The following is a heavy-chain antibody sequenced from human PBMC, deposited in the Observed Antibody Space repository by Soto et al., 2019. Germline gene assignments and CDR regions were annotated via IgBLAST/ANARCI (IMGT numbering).Heavy chain of an antibody. CDR1: GGSISSSSYY. Sequence: SETLSLTCTVSGGSISSSSYYWGWIRQPPGKGLEWIGSIYYSGSTYYNPSLKSRVTISVDTSKNQFSLKLGSVTAADTAVYYCARQRDPGLIDYWGQGTLVTVSS. J-gene: IGHJ4*02. D-gene: IGHD2-21*02. CDR2: IYYSGST. V-gene: IGHV4-39*01. CDR3: ARQRDPGLIDY.